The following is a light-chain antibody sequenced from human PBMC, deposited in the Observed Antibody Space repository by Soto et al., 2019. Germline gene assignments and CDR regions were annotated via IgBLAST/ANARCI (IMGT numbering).Light chain of an antibody. CDR3: AAWDDSLNGYV. V-gene: IGLV1-44*01. CDR1: SSNIGSNT. J-gene: IGLJ1*01. CDR2: SNN. Sequence: QSVLTQPPSASGTPGQRVTISCSGSSSNIGSNTVNWYQQLPGTAPKLLICSNNQRPSGVPDRFSGSKSGTSASLAISGLQSEDEGDYYCAAWDDSLNGYVFGTGTKVTVL.